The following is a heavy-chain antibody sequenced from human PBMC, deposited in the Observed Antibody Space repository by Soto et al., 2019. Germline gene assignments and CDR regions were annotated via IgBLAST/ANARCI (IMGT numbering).Heavy chain of an antibody. J-gene: IGHJ4*02. CDR1: GGSVSSGGNY. CDR3: ARGLSSPSAAGV. CDR2: VHDTGTT. D-gene: IGHD6-6*01. V-gene: IGHV4-39*02. Sequence: QLQLQESGPGLVKPSETLSLTCAVSGGSVSSGGNYWGWIRQSPGKGLAWIGSVHDTGTTHYNPSLAIQATISVDTSKNHFSLNANSLTAADTAVYYCARGLSSPSAAGVWGQGTLVTVSS.